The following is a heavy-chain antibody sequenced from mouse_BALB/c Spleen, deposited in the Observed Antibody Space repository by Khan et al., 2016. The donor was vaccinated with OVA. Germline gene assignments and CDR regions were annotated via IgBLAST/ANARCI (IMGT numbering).Heavy chain of an antibody. CDR2: INTNTGEP. V-gene: IGHV9-3*02. D-gene: IGHD2-10*01. Sequence: QIQLVQSGPELKKPGETVKISCKASGYTFTNYGMNWVKQAPGKGLKWMGWINTNTGEPTYAEEFKGRFAFSLETSASTAYLQINNLKNEDTATYFCARPPYFSYVMVYWGQGTSVTVSS. CDR1: GYTFTNYG. J-gene: IGHJ4*01. CDR3: ARPPYFSYVMVY.